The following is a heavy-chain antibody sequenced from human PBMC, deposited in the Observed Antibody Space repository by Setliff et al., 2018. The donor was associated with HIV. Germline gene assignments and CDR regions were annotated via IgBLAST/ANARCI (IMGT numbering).Heavy chain of an antibody. D-gene: IGHD3-10*01. Sequence: ASVKVSCKASGYTFINYGIHWVRQAPGQGLEWMGWINPYSGGTNYAQNFQGWVTMTRDTSITTAYMELSRLTSDDTALYFCVREVRAAYKGPLWFGQSDPRPDTFDIWGQGTMVTVSS. CDR2: INPYSGGT. CDR1: GYTFINYG. V-gene: IGHV1-2*04. J-gene: IGHJ3*02. CDR3: VREVRAAYKGPLWFGQSDPRPDTFDI.